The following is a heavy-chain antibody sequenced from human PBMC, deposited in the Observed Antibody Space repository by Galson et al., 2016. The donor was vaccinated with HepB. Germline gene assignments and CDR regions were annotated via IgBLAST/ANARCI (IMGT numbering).Heavy chain of an antibody. V-gene: IGHV3-23*01. CDR2: ITGRGDAT. CDR3: VKDPGRDGGMDV. D-gene: IGHD5-24*01. Sequence: SLRLSCAASGFTFSIYAMSWVRQAPGKGLQWVSAITGRGDATYYADSVRGRFTISRDQSRTTLFLQMNSLRAEDTAIYYCVKDPGRDGGMDVWGQGTTVTVFS. J-gene: IGHJ6*02. CDR1: GFTFSIYA.